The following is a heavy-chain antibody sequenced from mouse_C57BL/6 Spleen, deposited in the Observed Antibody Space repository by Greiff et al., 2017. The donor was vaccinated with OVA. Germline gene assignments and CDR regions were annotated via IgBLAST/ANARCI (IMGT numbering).Heavy chain of an antibody. J-gene: IGHJ2*01. Sequence: QVQLQQPGAELVKPGASVKLSCKASGYTFTSYWMPWVKQRPGQGLEWIGEIDPSDSYTNYNQKVKGKATLTVDTSSSTAYMQLSSLTSEDAAVYYCARLKDRIYDSIYSFDYWGQGTTLTVSS. CDR1: GYTFTSYW. CDR2: IDPSDSYT. CDR3: ARLKDRIYDSIYSFDY. D-gene: IGHD1-1*01. V-gene: IGHV1-50*01.